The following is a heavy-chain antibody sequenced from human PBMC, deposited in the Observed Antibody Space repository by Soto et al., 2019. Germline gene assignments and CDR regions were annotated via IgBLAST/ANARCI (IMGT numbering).Heavy chain of an antibody. CDR1: GGSLSGGTYY. J-gene: IGHJ4*02. Sequence: SETLSLTCTVSGGSLSGGTYYWSWIRQPPGKGLEWIGYIYHSGSSQSNPSLKSRVTISIDTSKNQFSLELRSVTAADTAVYYCARDLLDTTVDYYFDSWGPGRRVTVSS. D-gene: IGHD4-17*01. V-gene: IGHV4-30-4*01. CDR2: IYHSGSS. CDR3: ARDLLDTTVDYYFDS.